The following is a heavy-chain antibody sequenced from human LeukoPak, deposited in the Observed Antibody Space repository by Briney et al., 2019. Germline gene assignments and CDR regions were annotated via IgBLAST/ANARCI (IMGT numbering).Heavy chain of an antibody. J-gene: IGHJ4*02. V-gene: IGHV3-43*02. Sequence: PGGSLRLSCAASGFTFDDYAMHWVRQAPGKGLEWVSLISGDGGSTYYADSVKGRFTISRDNSKNSLYLQMNSLRTEDTALYYCAKDFKGDGDYLYDNSGASGRGYWGQGTLVTVSS. CDR3: AKDFKGDGDYLYDNSGASGRGY. D-gene: IGHD3-22*01. CDR2: ISGDGGST. CDR1: GFTFDDYA.